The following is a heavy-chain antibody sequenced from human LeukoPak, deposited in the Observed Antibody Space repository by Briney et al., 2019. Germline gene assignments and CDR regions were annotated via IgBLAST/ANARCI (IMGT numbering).Heavy chain of an antibody. CDR3: AKGGGYEAQYYYYYLDV. D-gene: IGHD5-12*01. CDR2: INDVGSQT. CDR1: GFTFSRHW. J-gene: IGHJ6*03. V-gene: IGHV3-74*01. Sequence: GGSLRLSCEVSGFTFSRHWMHWVRQTPGKGLVWVSRINDVGSQTFYADSVKGRFAMSRDNAKNMMYLQMKSLRAEDTAVYYCAKGGGYEAQYYYYYLDVWGKGTTVTISS.